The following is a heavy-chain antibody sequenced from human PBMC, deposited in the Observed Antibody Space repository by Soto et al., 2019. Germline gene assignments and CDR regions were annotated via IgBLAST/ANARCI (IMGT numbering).Heavy chain of an antibody. Sequence: GGSLRLSCAGSGFNFSNYAIHWVRQAPGKGLEWLAIISYNGFNKYYTDAVRGRFSISRDNTKNSVFLEMRSLETDDTAVYYCARDRNGPGYGDYSDAIDMGGQGTMVTVSS. CDR3: ARDRNGPGYGDYSDAIDM. CDR1: GFNFSNYA. D-gene: IGHD4-17*01. CDR2: ISYNGFNK. J-gene: IGHJ3*02. V-gene: IGHV3-30-3*01.